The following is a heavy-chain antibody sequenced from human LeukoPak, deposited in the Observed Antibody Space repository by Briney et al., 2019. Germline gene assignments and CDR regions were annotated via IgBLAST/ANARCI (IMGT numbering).Heavy chain of an antibody. Sequence: GGSLRLSCAASGFTFSSYSMNWVRQAPGKGLEWVSSISSSSSYIYYADSVKGRFTTSRDNAKNSLYLQMNSLRAEDTAVYYCARAGSLSWYFDLWGRGTLVTVSS. CDR1: GFTFSSYS. CDR3: ARAGSLSWYFDL. V-gene: IGHV3-21*01. CDR2: ISSSSSYI. J-gene: IGHJ2*01. D-gene: IGHD5-24*01.